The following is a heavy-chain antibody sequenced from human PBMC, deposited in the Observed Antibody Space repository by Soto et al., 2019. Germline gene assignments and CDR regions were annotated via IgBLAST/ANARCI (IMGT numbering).Heavy chain of an antibody. V-gene: IGHV4-4*02. CDR2: IYHSGST. Sequence: SETLSLTCAVSGGSISSSNWWSWVRQPPGKGLDWIGDIYHSGSTYYNPSLKSRVTISVDRSKNQFSLKLSSVTAADTAVYYCVRVPDYWGQGTLVTVSS. J-gene: IGHJ4*02. CDR1: GGSISSSNW. CDR3: VRVPDY.